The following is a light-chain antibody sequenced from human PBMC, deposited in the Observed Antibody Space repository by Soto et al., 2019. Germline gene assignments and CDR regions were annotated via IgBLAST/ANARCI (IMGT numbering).Light chain of an antibody. J-gene: IGLJ2*01. V-gene: IGLV2-14*01. CDR1: SSDVGGYNY. Sequence: QSVLTQPASVSGSPGQSITISCTGTSSDVGGYNYVSWYQQHPGKAPKLMIYEVSNRPSGVSNRFSGSKSGNPASLTISGLQAEDEADYYCSSYTSSSTLDVVFGGGTKLTVL. CDR2: EVS. CDR3: SSYTSSSTLDVV.